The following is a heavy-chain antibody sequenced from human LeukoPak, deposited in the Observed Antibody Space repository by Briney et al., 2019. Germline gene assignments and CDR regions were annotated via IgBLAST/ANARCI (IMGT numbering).Heavy chain of an antibody. CDR3: AKVYYYDSSGYYGGGGYYFDY. V-gene: IGHV3-23*01. Sequence: GGSLRLSCAASGFAFTSYVMSWVRQAPGKGLEWVSAISGSGGSTYYADSVKGRFTISRDNSKNTLYLQMNSLRAEDTAVYYCAKVYYYDSSGYYGGGGYYFDYWGQGTLVTVSS. J-gene: IGHJ4*02. D-gene: IGHD3-22*01. CDR1: GFAFTSYV. CDR2: ISGSGGST.